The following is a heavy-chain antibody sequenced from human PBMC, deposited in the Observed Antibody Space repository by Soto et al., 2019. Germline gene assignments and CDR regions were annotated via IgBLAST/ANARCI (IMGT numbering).Heavy chain of an antibody. J-gene: IGHJ6*02. V-gene: IGHV3-33*01. CDR3: ARGWYYYGMDV. D-gene: IGHD2-15*01. CDR2: IWYDGSNK. CDR1: GFTFSSYG. Sequence: PGGSLRLSCAASGFTFSSYGMHWVRQAPGKGLEWVAVIWYDGSNKYYADSVKGRFTNSRDNSKNTLYLQMNSLRAEDTAVYYCARGWYYYGMDVWGQGTTVTVSS.